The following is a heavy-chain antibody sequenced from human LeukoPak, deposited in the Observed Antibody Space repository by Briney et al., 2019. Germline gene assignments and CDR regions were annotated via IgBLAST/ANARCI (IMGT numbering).Heavy chain of an antibody. J-gene: IGHJ4*02. CDR3: TRDANDFSPRYYFDY. D-gene: IGHD3-3*01. CDR1: GSTFSNYA. Sequence: GRSLRLSCAASGSTFSNYAMHWVRQAPGKGLEWVAIISYDGTKQFYADSVKGRFTISRDDSRNTLYLQMNSLRPEDTAVYYCTRDANDFSPRYYFDYWGQGTLVTVSS. CDR2: ISYDGTKQ. V-gene: IGHV3-30*04.